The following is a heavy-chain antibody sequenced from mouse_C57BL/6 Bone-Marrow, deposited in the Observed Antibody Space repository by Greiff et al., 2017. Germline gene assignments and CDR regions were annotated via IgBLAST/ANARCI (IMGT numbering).Heavy chain of an antibody. CDR3: ARSGIYNGSRGYYDY. J-gene: IGHJ2*01. V-gene: IGHV1-54*01. Sequence: QVQLQQSGAELVRPGTSVKVSCKASGYAFTNYLIEWVKQRPGQGLEWIGVINPGSGGTNYNEKFKGKATLTADKSSSTAYMQLSSLTSEDSAVYFCARSGIYNGSRGYYDYWGQGTTLTVSS. D-gene: IGHD1-1*01. CDR2: INPGSGGT. CDR1: GYAFTNYL.